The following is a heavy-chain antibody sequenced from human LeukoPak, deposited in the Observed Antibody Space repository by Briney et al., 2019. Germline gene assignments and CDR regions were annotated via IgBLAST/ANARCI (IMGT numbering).Heavy chain of an antibody. CDR2: INPSSGGT. Sequence: GASVTVSCTTSGYSFTSYYIHWVRQAPGQGLEWMGWINPSSGGTEYAQKFQGRVTMTGDTSISTAYMELSRLRSDDTAVYYCARDRGSSWYVDYWGQGTLVTVSS. V-gene: IGHV1-2*02. CDR1: GYSFTSYY. D-gene: IGHD6-13*01. CDR3: ARDRGSSWYVDY. J-gene: IGHJ4*02.